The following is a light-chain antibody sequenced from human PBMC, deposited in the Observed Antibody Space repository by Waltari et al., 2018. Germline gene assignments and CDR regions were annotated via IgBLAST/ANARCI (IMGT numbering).Light chain of an antibody. CDR1: ESVSSN. J-gene: IGKJ1*01. CDR2: GAS. Sequence: EIVMTQSPDTLSVSPGERATLSCSASESVSSNLAWYQQKPGQAPSLLILGASTRATGLPARFSGRGSGTEFTLTISSLQSEDLAIYYCQQYTDWPPTWTFGQGTKVEI. CDR3: QQYTDWPPTWT. V-gene: IGKV3-15*01.